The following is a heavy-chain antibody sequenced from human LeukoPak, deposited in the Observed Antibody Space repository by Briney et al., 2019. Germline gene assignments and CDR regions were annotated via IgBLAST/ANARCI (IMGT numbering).Heavy chain of an antibody. Sequence: SETLSLTCTFSGGSISSGGYYWSWIRQHPGKGLEWIGYIYYSGSTYYNPSLKSRVTISVDTSKNQFSLKLSSVTAADTAVYYCARGDYAAWFDPWGQGTLVTVSS. CDR1: GGSISSGGYY. J-gene: IGHJ5*02. D-gene: IGHD4-17*01. CDR2: IYYSGST. CDR3: ARGDYAAWFDP. V-gene: IGHV4-31*03.